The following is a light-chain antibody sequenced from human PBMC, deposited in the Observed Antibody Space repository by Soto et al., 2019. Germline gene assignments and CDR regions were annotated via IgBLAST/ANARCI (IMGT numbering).Light chain of an antibody. CDR3: QSYDTSTVV. Sequence: NFMLTQPHSVSESPGKTVTISCTRSSGSIASNSVQWYQQRPGSAPTTEIYEDNQRPSGVPDRFSGSTDGSSNSASLTISGLQTEDEADYYCQSYDTSTVVFGGGTKVTVL. CDR1: SGSIASNS. V-gene: IGLV6-57*04. CDR2: EDN. J-gene: IGLJ2*01.